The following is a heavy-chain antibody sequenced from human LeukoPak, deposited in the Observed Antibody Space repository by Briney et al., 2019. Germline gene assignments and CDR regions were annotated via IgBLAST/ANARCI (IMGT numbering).Heavy chain of an antibody. J-gene: IGHJ4*02. Sequence: ASVKVSCKASGYTFTSYDFNWVRQATGQRPEWMGWMSPNSGDTGYAQKFQDRVTMTRNTSISTAYMELSSLRSDDTAVYYCARGPPNWGYDYWGPGTLDTVSS. CDR3: ARGPPNWGYDY. V-gene: IGHV1-8*01. D-gene: IGHD7-27*01. CDR1: GYTFTSYD. CDR2: MSPNSGDT.